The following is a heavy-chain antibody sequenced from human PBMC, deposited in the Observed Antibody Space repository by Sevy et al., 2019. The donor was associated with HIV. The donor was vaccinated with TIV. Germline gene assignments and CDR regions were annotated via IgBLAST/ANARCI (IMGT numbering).Heavy chain of an antibody. CDR2: ISAGGST. D-gene: IGHD3-3*01. J-gene: IGHJ3*02. V-gene: IGHV3-23*01. CDR3: GKCFSHDAFDI. CDR1: RFTFSSYA. Sequence: GGSLRLSCAASRFTFSSYAMSWVRLAPGKGLEWVSAISAGGSTFYADFVKARFTISRDNSKNTLYLQMNSLRVEDTAVYYCGKCFSHDAFDIWGQGTMVTVSS.